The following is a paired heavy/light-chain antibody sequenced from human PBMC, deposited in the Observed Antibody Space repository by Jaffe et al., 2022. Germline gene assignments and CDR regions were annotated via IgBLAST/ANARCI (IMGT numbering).Heavy chain of an antibody. V-gene: IGHV4-39*01. CDR3: ARRGETGVSGHGGWFNP. CDR2: LYYSETT. CDR1: GGSITNSRFY. D-gene: IGHD3-3*01. Sequence: QVQLQESGPGLVKPWETLSLSCSVSGGSITNSRFYWGWFRQAPGQGLEWIATLYYSETTYYNPSLRSRVTIFADTSKNQLSLRLSSVTAADTAVYYCARRGETGVSGHGGWFNPWGQGTLVTVSS. J-gene: IGHJ5*02.
Light chain of an antibody. J-gene: IGKJ4*01. CDR2: WAS. CDR3: QQYYGTPLT. V-gene: IGKV4-1*01. Sequence: DIVMTQSPDSLTVSLGERATIDCKSSQSLLYSPNNKNYFAWYQQKPGQPPKVLFYWASTRESGVPDRFSASGSGTDFTLTISSLQAEDVAVYYCQQYYGTPLTFGGGTNVEI. CDR1: QSLLYSPNNKNY.